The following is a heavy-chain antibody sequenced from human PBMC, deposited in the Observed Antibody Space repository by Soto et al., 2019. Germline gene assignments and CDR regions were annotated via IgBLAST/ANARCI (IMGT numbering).Heavy chain of an antibody. CDR2: IIPILGIA. D-gene: IGHD6-19*01. V-gene: IGHV1-69*02. CDR3: ARVYGSGWYVDSGNWFDP. Sequence: EASVKVSCKASGGTFSSYTISWVRQAPGQGLEWMGRIIPILGIANYAQKFQGRVTITADKSTSTAYMELSSLRSEDTAVYYCARVYGSGWYVDSGNWFDPWGQGTLVTVSS. J-gene: IGHJ5*02. CDR1: GGTFSSYT.